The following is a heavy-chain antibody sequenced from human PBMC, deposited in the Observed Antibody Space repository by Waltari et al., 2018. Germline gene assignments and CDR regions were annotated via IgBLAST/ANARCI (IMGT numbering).Heavy chain of an antibody. Sequence: GPGLVAPSRTLAPISEVSGDFMSATYWWSWVRQAPGKGLEWIGQVRGSGKTNYHPSCASRVTVSVDTSTAQFSLKVTSATAADTAVYYCARDRGRGLYLDSWSQGILVTVSP. CDR3: ARDRGRGLYLDS. J-gene: IGHJ4*02. D-gene: IGHD2-15*01. CDR1: GDFMSATYW. V-gene: IGHV4-4*02. CDR2: VRGSGKT.